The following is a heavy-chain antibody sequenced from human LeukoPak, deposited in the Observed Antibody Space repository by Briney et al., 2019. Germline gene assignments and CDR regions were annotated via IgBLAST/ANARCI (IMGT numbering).Heavy chain of an antibody. CDR1: GYTLTELS. J-gene: IGHJ4*02. D-gene: IGHD6-19*01. Sequence: ASVKVSCKVSGYTLTELSMHWVRQAPGKGLEWMGGFDPEDGETIYAQKFQGRVTMTRDMSTSTVYMELSSLRSEDTAVYYCARAPRSSSGWYSVEYFDYWGQGTLVTVSS. CDR2: FDPEDGET. V-gene: IGHV1-24*01. CDR3: ARAPRSSSGWYSVEYFDY.